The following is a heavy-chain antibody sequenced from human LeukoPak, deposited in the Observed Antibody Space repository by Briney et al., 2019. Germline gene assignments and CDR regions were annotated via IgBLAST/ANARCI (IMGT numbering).Heavy chain of an antibody. CDR1: GYTFTSYY. J-gene: IGHJ4*02. Sequence: GASVKVPCKASGYTFTSYYMHWVRQAPGQGLEWMGIINPSGGSTSYAQKFQGRVTMTRDTSISTAYMELSRLRSDDTAVYYCATNYYDSSGYSHLDYWGQGTLVTVSS. CDR3: ATNYYDSSGYSHLDY. CDR2: INPSGGST. D-gene: IGHD3-22*01. V-gene: IGHV1-46*01.